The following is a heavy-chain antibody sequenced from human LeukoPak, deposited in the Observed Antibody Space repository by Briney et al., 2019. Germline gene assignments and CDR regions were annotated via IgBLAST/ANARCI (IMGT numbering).Heavy chain of an antibody. V-gene: IGHV3-21*01. Sequence: GGSLRLSCAASGFTFSSYSMNWVRQAPGKGLEWVSSISSSSSYIYYADSVKGRFTISSDNAKNSLYLQMNSLRAEDTAVYYCARGIGLIGLELADYWGQGTLVTVSS. D-gene: IGHD1-7*01. CDR2: ISSSSSYI. J-gene: IGHJ4*02. CDR1: GFTFSSYS. CDR3: ARGIGLIGLELADY.